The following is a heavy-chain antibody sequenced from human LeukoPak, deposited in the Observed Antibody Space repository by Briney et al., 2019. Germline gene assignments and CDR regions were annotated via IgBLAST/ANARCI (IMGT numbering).Heavy chain of an antibody. J-gene: IGHJ4*02. V-gene: IGHV4-59*12. D-gene: IGHD3-22*01. Sequence: PSETLSLTCTVSGGSISSYYWSWIRQPPGKGLEWIGYIYYSGSTNYNPSLKSRVTISVDKSKNQFSLKLSSVTAADTAVYYCARITYDSSGHRFDYWGQGTLVTVSS. CDR2: IYYSGST. CDR3: ARITYDSSGHRFDY. CDR1: GGSISSYY.